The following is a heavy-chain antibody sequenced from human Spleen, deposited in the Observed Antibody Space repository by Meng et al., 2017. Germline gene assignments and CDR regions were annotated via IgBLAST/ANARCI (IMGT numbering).Heavy chain of an antibody. Sequence: RLQQWGAGLLKPSETLSLTCVVSGGSFSDYYWSWIRQPPGKGLEWIGEINHSGSTNYNPSLERRATISVDTSQNNLSLKLSSVTAADSAVYYCARGPTTMAHDFDYWGQGTLVTVSS. CDR1: GGSFSDYY. D-gene: IGHD4-11*01. J-gene: IGHJ4*02. V-gene: IGHV4-34*01. CDR3: ARGPTTMAHDFDY. CDR2: INHSGST.